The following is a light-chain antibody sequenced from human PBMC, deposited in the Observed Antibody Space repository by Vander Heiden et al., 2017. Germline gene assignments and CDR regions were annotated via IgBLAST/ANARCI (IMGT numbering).Light chain of an antibody. CDR2: EGS. Sequence: QPALTQPASASGSPGQSITIPCTGTSSDVGSYNLVSWYQQHPGKAPKLMIYEGSKRPSGVSNRFSGSKSGNTASLTISGLQAEDEADYYCCSYAGSVVFGGGTKLTVL. J-gene: IGLJ2*01. V-gene: IGLV2-23*01. CDR3: CSYAGSVV. CDR1: SSDVGSYNL.